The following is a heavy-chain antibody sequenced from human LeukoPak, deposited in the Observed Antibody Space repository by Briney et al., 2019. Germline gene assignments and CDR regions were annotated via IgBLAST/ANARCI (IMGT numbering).Heavy chain of an antibody. CDR3: AREYCSGGSCYSDAFDI. CDR2: ISSSSNYI. CDR1: GFTFSSYS. J-gene: IGHJ3*02. D-gene: IGHD2-15*01. Sequence: GGSLRLSCAASGFTFSSYSMNWVRQAPGKGLEWVSSISSSSNYIYYADSVKGRFTISRDNAKNSLYLQMNSLRAEDTAVYYCAREYCSGGSCYSDAFDIWGQGIMVTVSS. V-gene: IGHV3-21*01.